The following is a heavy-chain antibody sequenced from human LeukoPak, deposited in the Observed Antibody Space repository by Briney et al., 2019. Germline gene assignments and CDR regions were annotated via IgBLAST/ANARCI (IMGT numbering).Heavy chain of an antibody. J-gene: IGHJ6*03. CDR3: ARTTEGYAGGPGYSYYYYMDV. CDR2: IHYSGST. V-gene: IGHV4-59*01. D-gene: IGHD5-12*01. Sequence: PSETLSLTCTVSGGSISSYYWSWIRQPPGKGLEWIGYIHYSGSTHYNPSLKSRVTISVDTSKNQVSLKLRSVTAADTAVYYCARTTEGYAGGPGYSYYYYMDVWGKGTTVTISS. CDR1: GGSISSYY.